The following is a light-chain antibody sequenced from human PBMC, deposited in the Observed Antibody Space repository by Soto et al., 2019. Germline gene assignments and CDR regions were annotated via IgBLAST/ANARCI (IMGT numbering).Light chain of an antibody. J-gene: IGKJ4*01. CDR3: QQDYNPPLT. CDR2: GAS. CDR1: QSGSSSY. Sequence: PGERVPLSCRASQSGSSSYLTWYQQKPGQAPRLLIYGASTRATSIPARFSGSGSGTDFTLTISSLQPEDFVVYYCQQDYNPPLTFGGGTKVDIK. V-gene: IGKV3D-7*01.